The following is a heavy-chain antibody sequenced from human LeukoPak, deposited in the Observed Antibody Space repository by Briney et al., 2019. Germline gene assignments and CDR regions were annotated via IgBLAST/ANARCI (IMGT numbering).Heavy chain of an antibody. J-gene: IGHJ3*02. Sequence: ASVKVSCKASGYTFTGYYMHWVRQAPGQGLEWMGWINPNSGGTNYAQKFQGRVTMTRDTSISTAYMELSRLRSDDTAVYYCARARSGRIDAFDIWGQGTMVTVSS. CDR3: ARARSGRIDAFDI. CDR1: GYTFTGYY. CDR2: INPNSGGT. D-gene: IGHD2-15*01. V-gene: IGHV1-2*02.